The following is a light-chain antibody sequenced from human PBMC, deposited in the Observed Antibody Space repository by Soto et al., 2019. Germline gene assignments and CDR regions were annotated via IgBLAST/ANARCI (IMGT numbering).Light chain of an antibody. CDR1: SSNIGAGYD. CDR3: QSYDSSLSGVV. J-gene: IGLJ2*01. V-gene: IGLV1-40*01. Sequence: QSVLTQPPSVSGAPGQRVTIFCTGSSSNIGAGYDVHWYQLLPGTAPKLLIYGNNNRPSGVPDRFSGSKSGTSASLAITGLQADDEANYYCQSYDSSLSGVVFGGGTKLTV. CDR2: GNN.